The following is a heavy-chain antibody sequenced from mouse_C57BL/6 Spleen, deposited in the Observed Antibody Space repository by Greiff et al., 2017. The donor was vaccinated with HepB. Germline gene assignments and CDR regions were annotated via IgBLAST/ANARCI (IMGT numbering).Heavy chain of an antibody. J-gene: IGHJ4*01. CDR2: INPNYGTT. CDR3: ARGHDGYYEYYAMDY. CDR1: GYSFTDYN. V-gene: IGHV1-39*01. D-gene: IGHD2-3*01. Sequence: EVQLKESGPELVKPGASVKISCKASGYSFTDYNMNWVKQSNGKSLEWIGVINPNYGTTSYNQKFKGKATLTVDQSSSTAYMQLNSLTSEDSAVYYCARGHDGYYEYYAMDYWGQGTSVTVSS.